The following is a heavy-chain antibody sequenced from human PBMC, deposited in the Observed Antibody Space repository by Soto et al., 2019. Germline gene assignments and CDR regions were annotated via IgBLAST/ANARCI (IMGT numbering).Heavy chain of an antibody. CDR1: GYTFTSYA. J-gene: IGHJ4*02. V-gene: IGHV1-3*01. CDR2: INAGSGNT. CDR3: ARDPLLSYDSSGYYYAVGFYFDY. D-gene: IGHD3-22*01. Sequence: GASVKVSCKASGYTFTSYAMHWVRQAPGQRLEWMGWINAGSGNTKYSQKFQGRVTITRDTSASTAYMELSSLRSEDTAVYYCARDPLLSYDSSGYYYAVGFYFDYWGQGTLVTVSS.